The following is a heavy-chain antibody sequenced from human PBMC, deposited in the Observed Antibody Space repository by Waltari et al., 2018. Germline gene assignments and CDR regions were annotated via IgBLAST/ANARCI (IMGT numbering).Heavy chain of an antibody. D-gene: IGHD3-10*01. CDR2: INHRGST. Sequence: QVQLQQWGAGLLKPSETLSLTCAVYGGSFSGYYWSWIRQPPGKGLEWIGEINHRGSTNYNPSLKSRVTISGDTSKNQFSLKRSSVTAADTAVYYCARGMNYGSGSYYFNWGQGTLVTVSS. V-gene: IGHV4-34*01. CDR3: ARGMNYGSGSYYFN. CDR1: GGSFSGYY. J-gene: IGHJ4*02.